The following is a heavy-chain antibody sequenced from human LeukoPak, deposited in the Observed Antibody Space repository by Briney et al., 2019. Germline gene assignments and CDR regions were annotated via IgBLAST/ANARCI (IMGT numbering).Heavy chain of an antibody. D-gene: IGHD5-18*01. CDR3: ARLPRGYSSPYFEY. CDR2: IYYSGST. J-gene: IGHJ4*02. CDR1: GGSISSYY. V-gene: IGHV4-59*01. Sequence: PSETLSLTCTVSGGSISSYYWSWIRQPPGKGLEWIGYIYYSGSTNYNPSLKSRVTISVDTSKNQFSLKLSSVTAADTAVYYCARLPRGYSSPYFEYWGQGTLVTVSS.